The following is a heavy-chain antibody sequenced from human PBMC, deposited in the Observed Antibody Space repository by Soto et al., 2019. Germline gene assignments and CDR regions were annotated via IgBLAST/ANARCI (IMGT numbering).Heavy chain of an antibody. J-gene: IGHJ6*02. CDR2: ISGSGGST. CDR1: GFTFSSYA. V-gene: IGHV3-23*01. CDR3: ANDPRGVPAANDYYYYYGMDV. D-gene: IGHD2-2*01. Sequence: EVQLLESGGGLVQPGGSLRLSCAASGFTFSSYAMSWVRQAPGKGLEWVSAISGSGGSTYYADSVKGRFTISRDNSKNTLYLQMNSLRAEDTAVYYCANDPRGVPAANDYYYYYGMDVWGQGTTVTVSS.